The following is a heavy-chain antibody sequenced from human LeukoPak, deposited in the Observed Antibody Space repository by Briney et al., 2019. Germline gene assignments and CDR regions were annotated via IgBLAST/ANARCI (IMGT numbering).Heavy chain of an antibody. CDR3: ARDPSSGWYLMFDY. V-gene: IGHV3-30-3*01. D-gene: IGHD6-19*01. CDR1: GFTVSSNY. Sequence: PGGSLRLSCAASGFTVSSNYMSWVRQAPGKGLEWVAVISYDGSNKYYADSVKGRFTISRDNSKNTLYLQMNSLRAEDTAVYYCARDPSSGWYLMFDYWGQGTLVTVSS. CDR2: ISYDGSNK. J-gene: IGHJ4*02.